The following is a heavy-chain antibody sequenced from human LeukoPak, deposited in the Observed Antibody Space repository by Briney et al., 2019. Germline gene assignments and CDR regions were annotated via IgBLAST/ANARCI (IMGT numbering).Heavy chain of an antibody. D-gene: IGHD2-15*01. CDR3: ARLGYCSGGRCLNDY. V-gene: IGHV4-4*02. J-gene: IGHJ4*02. CDR1: GGSISSSNW. Sequence: PSETLSLTCAVSGGSISSSNWWSWVRQPPGKGLEWIGEIYHSGSTNYNPSLKSRVTISVDTSKNQFSLKLSSVTAADTAVYYCARLGYCSGGRCLNDYWGQGTLVTVSS. CDR2: IYHSGST.